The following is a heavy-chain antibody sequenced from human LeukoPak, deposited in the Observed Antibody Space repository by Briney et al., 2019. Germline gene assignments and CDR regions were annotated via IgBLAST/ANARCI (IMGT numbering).Heavy chain of an antibody. V-gene: IGHV1-69*05. J-gene: IGHJ5*02. CDR3: ARVNYDFWSGYYHNWFDP. CDR1: GGTFSSYA. CDR2: IIPIFGTA. D-gene: IGHD3-3*01. Sequence: ASVKVSCKASGGTFSSYAISWVRQAPGQGLEWMGGIIPIFGTANYAQKFQGRVTITTDESTSTAYMELSSLRSEDTAVYYCARVNYDFWSGYYHNWFDPWGQGTLVTVSP.